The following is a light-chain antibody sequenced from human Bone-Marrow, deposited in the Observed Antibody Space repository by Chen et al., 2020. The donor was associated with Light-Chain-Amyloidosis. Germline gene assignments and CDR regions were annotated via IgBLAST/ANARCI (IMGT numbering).Light chain of an antibody. CDR3: QQYGSSPLT. J-gene: IGKJ4*01. CDR1: QTISSNY. CDR2: GSS. Sequence: IVLTQSPGTLSLSPGEGANLSCRASQTISSNYLTWYQQKFGQARRLLIYGSSSRATGIPDRCTGSGSGTDFTQSINRLEPEDFAMYYCQQYGSSPLTLGGGTKVEIK. V-gene: IGKV3-20*01.